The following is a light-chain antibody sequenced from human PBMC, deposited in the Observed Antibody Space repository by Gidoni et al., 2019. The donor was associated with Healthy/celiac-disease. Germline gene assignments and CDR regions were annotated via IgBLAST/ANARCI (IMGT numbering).Light chain of an antibody. Sequence: DIVMTQSPDALAVSLGERATINCKSSQIVLSSSNNKNYLAWYQQKPGQPPKRLIYWASARASGVPDRFSGSGSGTDFTLTISSLQAEDVSVYYCQQYYSTPQTFGQGTKLEIK. CDR1: QIVLSSSNNKNY. CDR3: QQYYSTPQT. V-gene: IGKV4-1*01. CDR2: WAS. J-gene: IGKJ2*01.